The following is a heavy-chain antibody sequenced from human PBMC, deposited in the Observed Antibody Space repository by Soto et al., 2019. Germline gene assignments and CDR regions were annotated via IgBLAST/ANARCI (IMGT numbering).Heavy chain of an antibody. CDR3: AKGADFWSADIWGWGMDV. V-gene: IGHV3-9*01. D-gene: IGHD3-3*01. Sequence: EVQLVESGGGLVQPGRSLRLSCAASGFTFDDYAMHWVRQAPGKGLEWVSGISWNSGSIGYADSVKGRFTISRDNAKNSLYLQMNSLRAEDTALYYCAKGADFWSADIWGWGMDVWGQGTTVTVSS. J-gene: IGHJ6*02. CDR2: ISWNSGSI. CDR1: GFTFDDYA.